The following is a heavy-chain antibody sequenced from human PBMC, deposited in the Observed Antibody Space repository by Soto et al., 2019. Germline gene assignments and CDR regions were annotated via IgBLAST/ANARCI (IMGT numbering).Heavy chain of an antibody. D-gene: IGHD3-3*01. Sequence: QVQLVESGGGVVQPGRSLRLSCAASGFTFSNFGMHWGRQAPGKGREWVAAISADGSEKYFSHSVKGRFTISRDNSKNTLFLQMHSLRVEDTAVYYCTKGSEVARQELAYWGQGTLVTVSS. CDR1: GFTFSNFG. CDR3: TKGSEVARQELAY. J-gene: IGHJ4*02. V-gene: IGHV3-30*18. CDR2: ISADGSEK.